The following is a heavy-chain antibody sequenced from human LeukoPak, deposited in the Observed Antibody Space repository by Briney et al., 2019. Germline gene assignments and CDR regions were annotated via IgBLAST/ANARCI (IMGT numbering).Heavy chain of an antibody. CDR3: ASAYF. V-gene: IGHV3-7*01. D-gene: IGHD2-21*01. CDR1: GFTFRSEG. CDR2: IRGDGSKE. J-gene: IGHJ4*02. Sequence: GGSLRLSCAASGFTFRSEGMSGVREAPGKGVEVVANIRGDGSKENYEDSVKGRFTISRDHAKNSLYLKMSSLRAEDTGVYYCASAYFWGQGTRVTVSS.